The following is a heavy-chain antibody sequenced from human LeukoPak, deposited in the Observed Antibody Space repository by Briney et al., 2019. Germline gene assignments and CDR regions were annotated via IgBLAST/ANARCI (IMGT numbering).Heavy chain of an antibody. CDR1: GFTFSSYA. D-gene: IGHD6-13*01. J-gene: IGHJ6*02. CDR2: ISGSGGST. V-gene: IGHV3-23*01. Sequence: GGSLRLSCAASGFTFSSYAMSWVRQAPGKGLEWVSAISGSGGSTYYADSVKGRFTISRDNSKNTLYLQMNSLRAEDTAVYYCAKDHEGWRIAAAVNYYYYGMDVWGQGTTVTVSS. CDR3: AKDHEGWRIAAAVNYYYYGMDV.